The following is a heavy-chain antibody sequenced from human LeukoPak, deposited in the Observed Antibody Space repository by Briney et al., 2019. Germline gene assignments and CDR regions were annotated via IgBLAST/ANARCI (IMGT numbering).Heavy chain of an antibody. CDR2: SYHGGST. V-gene: IGHV4-38-2*02. CDR3: ASDLTSCAGDCDSVGIDY. CDR1: GFSFSSGYK. D-gene: IGHD2-21*02. J-gene: IGHJ4*02. Sequence: PSETLSLSCTVSGFSFSSGYKWGWLRPPPGRGLGWVWISYHGGSTYYNPSVRGRVIVSSDTSKNQLSLKMNSVTAADTAVYYCASDLTSCAGDCDSVGIDYWGQGALVTASS.